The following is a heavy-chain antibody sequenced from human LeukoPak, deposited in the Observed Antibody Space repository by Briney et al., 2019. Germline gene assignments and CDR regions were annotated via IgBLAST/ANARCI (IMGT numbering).Heavy chain of an antibody. CDR3: SMVRGVNEPFDY. CDR2: ISYDGSNK. D-gene: IGHD3-10*01. V-gene: IGHV3-30*03. J-gene: IGHJ4*02. CDR1: GFTFSSYG. Sequence: GRSLRLSCAASGFTFSSYGMHWVRQAPGKGLEWVAVISYDGSNKYYADSVKGRFTISRDNSKNTLYLQVNSLRAEDTAVYYCSMVRGVNEPFDYWGQGTLVTVSS.